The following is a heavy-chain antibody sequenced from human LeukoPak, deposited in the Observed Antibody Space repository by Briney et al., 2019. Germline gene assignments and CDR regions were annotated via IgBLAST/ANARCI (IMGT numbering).Heavy chain of an antibody. CDR1: GGTFSSYA. D-gene: IGHD3-10*01. CDR2: IIPILGKA. V-gene: IGHV1-69*05. Sequence: ASVKVSCKASGGTFSSYAISWVRQAPGQGLEWMGGIIPILGKAHYAQKFQARVTIARDESTSTDYMELRSLRSDDTAVYYCAREAGYYGSGSYYEGGVDYWGQGTLVTVSS. J-gene: IGHJ4*02. CDR3: AREAGYYGSGSYYEGGVDY.